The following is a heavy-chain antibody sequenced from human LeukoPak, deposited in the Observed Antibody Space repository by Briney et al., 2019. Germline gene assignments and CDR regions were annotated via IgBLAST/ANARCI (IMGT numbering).Heavy chain of an antibody. J-gene: IGHJ5*02. CDR3: ARLSYCSSTSCKYNWFDP. D-gene: IGHD2-2*01. CDR2: IYYSGGT. Sequence: SETLSLTCTVSGGSISSYYGSWIRQPPGKGLEWIGYIYYSGGTNYNPSLKSRVTISVDTSKNQFSLKLSSVTAADTAVYYCARLSYCSSTSCKYNWFDPWGQGTLVTVSS. V-gene: IGHV4-59*01. CDR1: GGSISSYY.